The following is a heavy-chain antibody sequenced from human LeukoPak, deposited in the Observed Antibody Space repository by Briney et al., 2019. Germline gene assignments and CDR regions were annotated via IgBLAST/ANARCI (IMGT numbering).Heavy chain of an antibody. V-gene: IGHV4-4*07. CDR1: GGSISSYY. D-gene: IGHD2-21*01. J-gene: IGHJ6*03. CDR3: ARGGEAYCGGDCSPFYYYYYMDV. Sequence: SGTLSLTCTVSGGSISSYYWSWIRQPAGKGLEWIGRIYTSGSTNYNPSLESGVTMSVDTSKNQFSLKLSSVTAADAAVYYCARGGEAYCGGDCSPFYYYYYMDVWGKGTTVTVSS. CDR2: IYTSGST.